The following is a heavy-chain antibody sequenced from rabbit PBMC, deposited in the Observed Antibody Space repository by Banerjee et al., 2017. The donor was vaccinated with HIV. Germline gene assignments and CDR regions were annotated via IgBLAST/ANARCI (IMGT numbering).Heavy chain of an antibody. CDR2: IYTGSGNT. CDR1: GFSFSSGYY. V-gene: IGHV1S40*01. CDR3: ARAYTYSTPYYNL. D-gene: IGHD1-1*01. J-gene: IGHJ4*01. Sequence: QQLVESGGGLVKPGASLTLTCKASGFSFSSGYYMCWVRQAPGKGLEWIACIYTGSGNTDYASWVNGRFTISRTTTTVTLQMTSLTAADTATYFCARAYTYSTPYYNLWGQGTLVTVS.